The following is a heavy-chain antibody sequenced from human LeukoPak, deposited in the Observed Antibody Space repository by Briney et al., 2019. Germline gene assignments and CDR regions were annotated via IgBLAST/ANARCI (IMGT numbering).Heavy chain of an antibody. D-gene: IGHD1-7*01. CDR3: ARAVEWGTGTTYWFDP. V-gene: IGHV1-46*01. CDR1: GYTFTSYY. Sequence: GASVKVSCKASGYTFTSYYLHWVRQAPGQGLEWMGIINPNRGNTNYAQKFQGRVTLTRDTSTTTVYMELSSLRSEDTAVYYCARAVEWGTGTTYWFDPWGQGTLVTVSS. J-gene: IGHJ5*02. CDR2: INPNRGNT.